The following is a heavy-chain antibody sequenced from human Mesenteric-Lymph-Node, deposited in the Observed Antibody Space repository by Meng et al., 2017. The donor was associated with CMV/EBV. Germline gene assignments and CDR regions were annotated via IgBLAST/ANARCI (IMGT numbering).Heavy chain of an antibody. CDR2: IHYSGST. CDR3: ARRGRDFWSGYQGPFGY. V-gene: IGHV4-59*12. J-gene: IGHJ4*02. Sequence: SETLSLTCTVSGGSIGDYYWNWIRQSPGKGLEWIGYIHYSGSTNYNPPLKSRVTISVDTSKNQFSLKLSSVTAADTAVYYCARRGRDFWSGYQGPFGYWGQGTLVTVSS. CDR1: GGSIGDYY. D-gene: IGHD3-3*01.